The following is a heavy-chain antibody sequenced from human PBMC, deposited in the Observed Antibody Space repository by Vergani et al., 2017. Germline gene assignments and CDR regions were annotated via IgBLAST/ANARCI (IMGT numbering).Heavy chain of an antibody. Sequence: EVQLVESGGGLVQPGGSLRLSCAASGFTFSIYSMNWVRQAPGKGLEWVSYISSSSSTIYYADSVKGRFTISRDNAKNSLYLQMNSLRDEDTAVYYCARLEDSSGYYTVLDYWGQGTLVTVSS. CDR3: ARLEDSSGYYTVLDY. CDR2: ISSSSSTI. D-gene: IGHD3-22*01. J-gene: IGHJ4*02. CDR1: GFTFSIYS. V-gene: IGHV3-48*02.